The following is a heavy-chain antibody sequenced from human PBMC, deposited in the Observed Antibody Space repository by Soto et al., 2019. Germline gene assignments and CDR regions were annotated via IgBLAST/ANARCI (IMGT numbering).Heavy chain of an antibody. D-gene: IGHD3-22*01. V-gene: IGHV4-38-2*02. CDR3: ARDSSGYYWFDP. CDR2: IYHSGTT. J-gene: IGHJ5*02. Sequence: LSLTCAVSGFSISSGYFWGWIRQPPGKGPEWLGSIYHSGTTYYNPSVKGRVTLSVDTSKNQFSLKMSSVTAADTAVYYCARDSSGYYWFDPWGQGTLVTVSS. CDR1: GFSISSGYF.